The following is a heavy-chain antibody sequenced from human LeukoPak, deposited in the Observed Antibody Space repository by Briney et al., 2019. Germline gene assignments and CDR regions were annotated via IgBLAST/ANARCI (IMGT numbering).Heavy chain of an antibody. D-gene: IGHD4-17*01. CDR2: ISYDGSNK. CDR3: ARDGDYGDLSDY. Sequence: GGSLSLSCAASGFTFSSYAMHWVRQAPGKGLEWVAVISYDGSNKYYADSVKGRFTTSRDNSKNTLYLQMNSLRAEDTAVYYCARDGDYGDLSDYWGQGTLVTVSS. CDR1: GFTFSSYA. V-gene: IGHV3-30-3*01. J-gene: IGHJ4*02.